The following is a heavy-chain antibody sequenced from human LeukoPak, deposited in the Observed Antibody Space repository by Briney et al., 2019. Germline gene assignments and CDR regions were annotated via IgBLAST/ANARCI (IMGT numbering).Heavy chain of an antibody. J-gene: IGHJ4*02. Sequence: GGSLRLSCAASXXXXXNXGXNXVRXXPXXXXEXVSIITSGVGITYYADSVKGXFTISRDNSKNTLYLQMNSLRAXDTAVXYCAXGDYYDLDYWGQGTLVTVSS. CDR3: AXGDYYDLDY. CDR1: XXXXXNXG. D-gene: IGHD3-22*01. V-gene: IGHV3-23*01. CDR2: ITSGVGIT.